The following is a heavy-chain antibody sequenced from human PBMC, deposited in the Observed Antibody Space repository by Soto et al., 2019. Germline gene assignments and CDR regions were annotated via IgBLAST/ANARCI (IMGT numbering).Heavy chain of an antibody. CDR3: TPDDTVYATGIGFDP. V-gene: IGHV3-15*01. CDR1: GFTFSNAW. D-gene: IGHD2-8*01. J-gene: IGHJ5*02. Sequence: EVQLVESGGGLVKPGGSLRLSCAASGFTFSNAWMSWVRQAPGKGLEWVGRIKSKTDGGTTDYAAPVKGRFTISRDDSKNTLYLQMNSLKTEDTAVYYCTPDDTVYATGIGFDPWGQGTLVTVSS. CDR2: IKSKTDGGTT.